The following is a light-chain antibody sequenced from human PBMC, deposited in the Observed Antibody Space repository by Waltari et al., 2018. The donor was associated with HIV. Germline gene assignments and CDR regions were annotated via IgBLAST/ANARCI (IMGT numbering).Light chain of an antibody. CDR3: SSYAGRNNYV. V-gene: IGLV2-8*01. J-gene: IGLJ1*01. CDR2: EVS. Sequence: QSALTQPPSASGSPGQSVTISCTGTSSDVGGYKYVSWYQQHPGKAPNLMCYEVSKRTSAVLVRFAGSKSGNTASLTVSGRQAEDEADYYCSSYAGRNNYVFGTGPKVTVL. CDR1: SSDVGGYKY.